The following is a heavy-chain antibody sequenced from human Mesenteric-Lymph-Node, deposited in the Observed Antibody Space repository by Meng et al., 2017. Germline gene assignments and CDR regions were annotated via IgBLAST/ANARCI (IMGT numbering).Heavy chain of an antibody. Sequence: GGSLRLSCAASGFIFSSYAMSWVRQPPGKGLEWVSGISDSGSGTYYADSVKGRFTISRDNDKNSLSLQMHSLRAEDTAVYYCARDEYSSAYDYYGLDVWGQGTAVTVSS. CDR1: GFIFSSYA. CDR2: ISDSGSGT. D-gene: IGHD5-18*01. J-gene: IGHJ6*02. CDR3: ARDEYSSAYDYYGLDV. V-gene: IGHV3-23*01.